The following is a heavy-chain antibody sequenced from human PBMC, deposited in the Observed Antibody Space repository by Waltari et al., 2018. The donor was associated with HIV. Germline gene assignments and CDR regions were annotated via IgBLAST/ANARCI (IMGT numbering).Heavy chain of an antibody. CDR2: IYPTGDT. J-gene: IGHJ4*02. Sequence: QVQLQESGPGLVKPSETLSLTCTVSGGSINNYYWRWVRQPAGRALEWIGRIYPTGDTNYNPSLRSGLSWSVDKSKSQFSLELNSVTAADTAIYYCARDFYFGSADYAYFDSWGQGTRVIVSS. CDR3: ARDFYFGSADYAYFDS. CDR1: GGSINNYY. V-gene: IGHV4-4*07. D-gene: IGHD3-10*01.